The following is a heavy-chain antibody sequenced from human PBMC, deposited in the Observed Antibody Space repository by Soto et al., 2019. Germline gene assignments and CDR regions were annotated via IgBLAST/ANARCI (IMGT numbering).Heavy chain of an antibody. V-gene: IGHV3-15*07. D-gene: IGHD2-2*01. CDR2: IKSKNDGGTT. Sequence: EVQVVESGGGLVKPGGSLRLSCAASGFGFTNSWMNWVRQAPGKGLGWVGRIKSKNDGGTTDYAAPVQGRFTISRDDSKTTIYLQMNSLKTEDTAVYYCTSAGQYCTSTTCKAYWGQGTPVTVSS. CDR3: TSAGQYCTSTTCKAY. CDR1: GFGFTNSW. J-gene: IGHJ4*02.